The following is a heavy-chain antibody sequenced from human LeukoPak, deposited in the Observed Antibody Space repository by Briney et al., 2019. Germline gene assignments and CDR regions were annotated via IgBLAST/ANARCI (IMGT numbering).Heavy chain of an antibody. CDR2: IYYTGST. D-gene: IGHD6-13*01. CDR1: IVPIKNYY. V-gene: IGHV4-59*01. J-gene: IGHJ4*02. Sequence: SETLSLTCSFSIVPIKNYYWNWIRQSPGKGLQWLGYIYYTGSTDYNFSLKSRVTISLDTSENHFSLSLSSVTAADSALYFCASSRGPSSSWSFDSWGQGILVTVSS. CDR3: ASSRGPSSSWSFDS.